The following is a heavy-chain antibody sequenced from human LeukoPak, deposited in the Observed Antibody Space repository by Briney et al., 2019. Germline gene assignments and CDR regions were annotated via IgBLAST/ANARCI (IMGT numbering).Heavy chain of an antibody. D-gene: IGHD2-15*01. V-gene: IGHV1-46*01. CDR3: ARALCSGGSCWVNYMDV. Sequence: ASVKVSCKASGYTFTSYYMHWVRQAPGQGLEWMGIINPSGGSTSYAQKFQGRVTMTRDTSTSTVYMELRSLRSEDTAVYYCARALCSGGSCWVNYMDVWGKGTTVTVSS. J-gene: IGHJ6*03. CDR1: GYTFTSYY. CDR2: INPSGGST.